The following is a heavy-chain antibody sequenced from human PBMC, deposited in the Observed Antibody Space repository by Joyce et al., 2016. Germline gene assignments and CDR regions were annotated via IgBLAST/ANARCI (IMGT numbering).Heavy chain of an antibody. CDR3: ARAGYYHTSGYYYPNFDY. CDR1: GDSVSSNSAA. J-gene: IGHJ4*02. CDR2: TDYGSKWYN. V-gene: IGHV6-1*01. Sequence: QVQLQQSGPGLVKPSQTLSLTCAISGDSVSSNSAAWNWIRQSPSRGLEWLGRTDYGSKWYNDYAVSVKSRITINPDTPKTQFSLQLNSVTPEDAAVYYCARAGYYHTSGYYYPNFDYWGPGTLVTVSS. D-gene: IGHD3-22*01.